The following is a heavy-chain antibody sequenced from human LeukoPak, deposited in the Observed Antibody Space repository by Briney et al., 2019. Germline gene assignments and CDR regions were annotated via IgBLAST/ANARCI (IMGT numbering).Heavy chain of an antibody. V-gene: IGHV3-30*18. CDR3: AKESGFGELFDY. Sequence: PGGSLRLSCAASGFTFRNYGMHWVRQAPGKGLGWVAVISYDGNNKYYADSVKGRFTISRDNSKNTVYLQMNSLRAEDTAVYYCAKESGFGELFDYWGQGTLVTVSS. J-gene: IGHJ4*02. CDR2: ISYDGNNK. D-gene: IGHD3-10*01. CDR1: GFTFRNYG.